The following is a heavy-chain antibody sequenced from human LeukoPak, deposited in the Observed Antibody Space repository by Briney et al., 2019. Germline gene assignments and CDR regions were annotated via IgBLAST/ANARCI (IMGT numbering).Heavy chain of an antibody. CDR1: GFTFSSYS. Sequence: SGGSLRLSCAASGFTFSSYSMNWVRQAPGKGLEWVSSISSSSSYIHYADSVKGRFTISRDNAKNSLYLQMNSLRAEDTAVYYCARDTPVVPTGYFDYWGQGTLVTVSS. CDR2: ISSSSSYI. D-gene: IGHD2-2*01. V-gene: IGHV3-21*01. CDR3: ARDTPVVPTGYFDY. J-gene: IGHJ4*02.